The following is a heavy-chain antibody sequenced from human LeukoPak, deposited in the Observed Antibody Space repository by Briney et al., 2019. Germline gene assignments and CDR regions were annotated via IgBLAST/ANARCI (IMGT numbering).Heavy chain of an antibody. CDR2: INNCGGDM. Sequence: GRSLRLSCAASGFTFISYGMQWVRQAPGKGLVWVSRINNCGGDMSYADSVKGRFTISRDNAKNTLYLQMKSLRAEDTAVYYCARELPREVTLDYWGQGTPVTVSS. D-gene: IGHD2-21*02. J-gene: IGHJ4*01. V-gene: IGHV3-74*01. CDR1: GFTFISYG. CDR3: ARELPREVTLDY.